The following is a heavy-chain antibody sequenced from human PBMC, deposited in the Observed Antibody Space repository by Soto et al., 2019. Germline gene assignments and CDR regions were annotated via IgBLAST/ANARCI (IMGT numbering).Heavy chain of an antibody. CDR3: ARGPLGRLLWFGELLQNDYYYYGMDV. CDR2: INSDGSST. CDR1: GFTFSSYW. J-gene: IGHJ6*02. Sequence: PGGSLRLSCAASGFTFSSYWMHWVRQAPGKGLVWVSRINSDGSSTSYADSVKGRFTISRDNAKNTLYLQMNSLRAEDTAVYYCARGPLGRLLWFGELLQNDYYYYGMDVWGQGTTVTVSS. D-gene: IGHD3-10*01. V-gene: IGHV3-74*01.